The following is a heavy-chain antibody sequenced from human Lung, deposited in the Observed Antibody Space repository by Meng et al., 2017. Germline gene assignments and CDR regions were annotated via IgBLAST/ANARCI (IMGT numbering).Heavy chain of an antibody. CDR3: AKYSYGLGDYLDY. V-gene: IGHV3-23*04. J-gene: IGHJ4*02. CDR2: LSGGGFTT. CDR1: GFSFSSYA. D-gene: IGHD3-10*01. Sequence: LQLVGSGGGLVQPGGSLGLSCAASGFSFSSYAMSWVRHAPGKGLEWVSALSGGGFTTYYADSVKGRFAISRHNSKNTLYLQMNSLRAEDTALYYCAKYSYGLGDYLDYWGQGALVTVSS.